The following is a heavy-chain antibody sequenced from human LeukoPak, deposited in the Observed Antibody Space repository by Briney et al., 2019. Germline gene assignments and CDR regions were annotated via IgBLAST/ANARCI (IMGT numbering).Heavy chain of an antibody. Sequence: GRSLRLSCAASGFTFSSYGMHWVRQAPGKGLEWVAVISYDGSNKYYADSVKGRFTISRDNSKNTLYLQMNSLRAEDTAVYYCAKDRFRGTVVRGVPYSDYWGQGTLVTVSS. CDR3: AKDRFRGTVVRGVPYSDY. CDR1: GFTFSSYG. V-gene: IGHV3-30*18. J-gene: IGHJ4*02. D-gene: IGHD3-10*01. CDR2: ISYDGSNK.